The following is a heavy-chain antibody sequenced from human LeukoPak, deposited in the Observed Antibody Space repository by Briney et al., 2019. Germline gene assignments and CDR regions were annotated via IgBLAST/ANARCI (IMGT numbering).Heavy chain of an antibody. D-gene: IGHD5-18*01. Sequence: GGSLRLSCTASGFTFGDYAMSWFRQAPGKGLEWVSTVSGNGAQTFSAGSVKGRFSISRDNSRTTLYLQMNNLRAEDTALYYCAKDLGYSYGWVDYWGQGILVTVSS. CDR2: VSGNGAQT. CDR3: AKDLGYSYGWVDY. CDR1: GFTFGDYA. V-gene: IGHV3-23*01. J-gene: IGHJ4*02.